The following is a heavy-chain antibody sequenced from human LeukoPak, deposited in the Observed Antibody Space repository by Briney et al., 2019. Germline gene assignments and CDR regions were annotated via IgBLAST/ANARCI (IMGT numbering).Heavy chain of an antibody. CDR3: ARREDSSGWYNVGY. V-gene: IGHV5-51*01. Sequence: PGESLKISCKGSGYXFTNYWISWVRQMPGKGLEWMGIIYPGDSDTRYSPSFQGQVTISADKSISTAYLQWSSLKASDTAMYYCARREDSSGWYNVGYWGQGTLVTVSS. CDR1: GYXFTNYW. CDR2: IYPGDSDT. D-gene: IGHD6-19*01. J-gene: IGHJ4*02.